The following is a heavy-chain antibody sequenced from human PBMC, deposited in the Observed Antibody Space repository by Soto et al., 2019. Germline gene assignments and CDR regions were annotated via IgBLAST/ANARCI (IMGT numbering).Heavy chain of an antibody. CDR1: GFTFGDYG. Sequence: GESLKISCAASGFTFGDYGMSWVRQAPGKGLEWVSGINWNGGSTDYADSVKGRFTISRDNDKNSLYLQMNSLRAEDTALYYWARMGFLEWLFDAFDIWGQGTMVTVSS. CDR2: INWNGGST. J-gene: IGHJ3*02. V-gene: IGHV3-20*04. D-gene: IGHD3-3*01. CDR3: ARMGFLEWLFDAFDI.